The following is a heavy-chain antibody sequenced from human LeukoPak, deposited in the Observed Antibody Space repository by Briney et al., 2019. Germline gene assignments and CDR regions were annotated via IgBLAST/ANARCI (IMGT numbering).Heavy chain of an antibody. Sequence: PGGSLRLSCAASGFTFSSHSMNWVRQAPGKGMEWVSYISSSSSTIYYVDSVKGRFTISRDNAKNSLYLQMNSLRAEDTAVYYCARGANLVLDAFDIWGQGTMVIVSS. CDR3: ARGANLVLDAFDI. J-gene: IGHJ3*02. CDR1: GFTFSSHS. V-gene: IGHV3-48*01. CDR2: ISSSSSTI. D-gene: IGHD2-21*01.